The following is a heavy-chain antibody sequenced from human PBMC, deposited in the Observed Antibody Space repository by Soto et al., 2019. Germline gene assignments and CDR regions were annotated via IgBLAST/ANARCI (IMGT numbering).Heavy chain of an antibody. V-gene: IGHV4-34*01. CDR3: ARASPLYGSGTIVGMDV. CDR1: GGSFSGYY. D-gene: IGHD3-10*01. CDR2: INHSGST. Sequence: QVQLQQWGAGLLKPSETLSLTCAVYGGSFSGYYWSWIRQPPGKGLEWIGEINHSGSTNYNPSLKSRVTISVDTSKNQFSLKLSSVTAADTAVYYCARASPLYGSGTIVGMDVWGQGTTVTVSS. J-gene: IGHJ6*02.